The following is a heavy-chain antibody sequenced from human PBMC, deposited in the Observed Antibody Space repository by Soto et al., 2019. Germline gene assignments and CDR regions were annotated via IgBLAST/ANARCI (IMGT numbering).Heavy chain of an antibody. V-gene: IGHV4-59*08. D-gene: IGHD3-3*01. Sequence: LWSRVTISVDTSKNQFSLKLSSVTAADTAVYDCARHATRFSGFYIWGQGTMVTVSS. CDR3: ARHATRFSGFYI. J-gene: IGHJ3*02.